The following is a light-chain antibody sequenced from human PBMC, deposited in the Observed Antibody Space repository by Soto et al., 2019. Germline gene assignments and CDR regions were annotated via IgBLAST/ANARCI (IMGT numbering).Light chain of an antibody. V-gene: IGKV3-11*01. CDR3: QQRSNWLT. CDR2: DAS. Sequence: EIVLTQSPATLSLSPGERATLSCRASQSVGSYFAWYQQKPGQAPRLLIYDASNRAAGIPARFSGSGSGTDFTLTISSLETEDFAVYYCQQRSNWLTFGGGTKVEI. CDR1: QSVGSY. J-gene: IGKJ4*01.